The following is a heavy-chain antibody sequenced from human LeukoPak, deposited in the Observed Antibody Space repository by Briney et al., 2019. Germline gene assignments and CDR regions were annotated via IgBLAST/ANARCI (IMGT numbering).Heavy chain of an antibody. J-gene: IGHJ4*02. CDR2: IKSKKDGEIT. D-gene: IGHD3-3*01. V-gene: IGHV3-15*01. CDR3: STGGGVLRFL. Sequence: GGSLRLSCAASAINFSNAWLSWVRQAPGKGLEWVGRIKSKKDGEITDYAAPVKGRFTISRDDSKDTLYLQMNSLKAEDTAVYYCSTGGGVLRFLGGQGTLVTVSS. CDR1: AINFSNAW.